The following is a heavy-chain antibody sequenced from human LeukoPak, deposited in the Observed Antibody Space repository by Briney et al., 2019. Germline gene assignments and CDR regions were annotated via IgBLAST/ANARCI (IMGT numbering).Heavy chain of an antibody. Sequence: GGSLGLSCAASGFTFSSYSMNWVRQAPGKGLEWVSSISSTSSYIYYADSVKGRFTISRDNAKNSLYLQMNSLRAEDTAVYYCARASSGWAVDLYYFDYWGQGALVTVSS. D-gene: IGHD6-19*01. CDR1: GFTFSSYS. CDR3: ARASSGWAVDLYYFDY. V-gene: IGHV3-21*01. CDR2: ISSTSSYI. J-gene: IGHJ4*02.